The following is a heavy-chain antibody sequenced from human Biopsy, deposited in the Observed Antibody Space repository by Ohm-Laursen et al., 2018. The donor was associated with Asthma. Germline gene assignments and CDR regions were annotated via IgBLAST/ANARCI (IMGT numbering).Heavy chain of an antibody. D-gene: IGHD6-13*01. CDR1: GFTFDDFA. CDR2: ITFDGSTQ. J-gene: IGHJ4*02. V-gene: IGHV3-30*19. Sequence: SLRLSCTASGFTFDDFAMHWARQAPGKGLEWVAVITFDGSTQHYGDSVKGRFTISRDNSKNMLFLQMNSLRAEDTAVYYCLRDTLGYYFDIWGQGTQVTVSS. CDR3: LRDTLGYYFDI.